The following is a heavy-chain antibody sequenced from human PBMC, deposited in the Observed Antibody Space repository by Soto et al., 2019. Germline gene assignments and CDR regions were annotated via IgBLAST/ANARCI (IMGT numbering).Heavy chain of an antibody. V-gene: IGHV1-2*04. CDR2: INPNSGRT. D-gene: IGHD4-17*01. Sequence: QVQLVQSGAEVKKPGASVKVSCKASGYAFSQFYIHWMRQAPGQGLEWMGWINPNSGRTKFAQKFQGWVTMTRDTSIKTVYRELSGLKSDATAVYYCAQESGVTTATLDYYYFYMDVWGKGTTVTVSS. J-gene: IGHJ6*03. CDR1: GYAFSQFY. CDR3: AQESGVTTATLDYYYFYMDV.